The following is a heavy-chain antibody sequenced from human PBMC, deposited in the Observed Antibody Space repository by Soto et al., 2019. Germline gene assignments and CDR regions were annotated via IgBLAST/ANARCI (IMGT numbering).Heavy chain of an antibody. CDR2: IIPIFGTA. V-gene: IGHV1-69*01. Sequence: VQLVESGGGLVKPGGSLRLSCAASGFTFSSYAIDWVRQAPGQGLEWMGGIIPIFGTANYAQKFQGRITITADESTSTAYMELRSLRSEDTAVYYCARGVHYDRSAYYYFYWGQGTLVTVSS. D-gene: IGHD3-22*01. J-gene: IGHJ4*02. CDR1: GFTFSSYA. CDR3: ARGVHYDRSAYYYFY.